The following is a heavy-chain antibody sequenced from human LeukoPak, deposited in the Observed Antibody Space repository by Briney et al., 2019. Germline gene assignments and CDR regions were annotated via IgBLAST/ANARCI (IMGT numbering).Heavy chain of an antibody. CDR3: AKIEGSSSYYFDY. D-gene: IGHD6-6*01. J-gene: IGHJ4*02. CDR2: ISYDGGST. CDR1: GFTFSTYA. Sequence: GRSLRLSCAAPGFTFSTYAMHWVRQAPGKGLERVAIISYDGGSTSYADSVKGRFTISRDNSKNTLYLQMSSLRTEDTAVYYCAKIEGSSSYYFDYWGQGTLVTVSS. V-gene: IGHV3-30*18.